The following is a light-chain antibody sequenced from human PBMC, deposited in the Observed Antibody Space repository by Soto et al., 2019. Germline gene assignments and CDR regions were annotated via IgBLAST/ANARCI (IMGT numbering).Light chain of an antibody. CDR3: QTWGRGV. CDR1: SGHSSYA. J-gene: IGLJ2*01. CDR2: LNSDGSH. Sequence: QLVLTQSPSASASLGASVKLTCTLSSGHSSYAIAWHQQQPEKGPRYLMKLNSDGSHSKGDGIPDRFSGSSSGAERYLTISSLQSEDEADYYCQTWGRGVFGGGTKVTVL. V-gene: IGLV4-69*01.